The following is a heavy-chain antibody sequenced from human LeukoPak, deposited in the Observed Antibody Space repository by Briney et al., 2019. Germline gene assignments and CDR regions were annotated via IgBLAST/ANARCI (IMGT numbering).Heavy chain of an antibody. Sequence: GSLRLSCAASGFTFSSHGMSWVRQAPGKGLEWVAVISYDGSNKYYADSVKGRFTISRDNSKNTLYLQMNSLRAEDTAVYYCAKSRSDVVDYWGQGTLVTVSS. J-gene: IGHJ4*02. D-gene: IGHD3-3*01. V-gene: IGHV3-30*18. CDR3: AKSRSDVVDY. CDR1: GFTFSSHG. CDR2: ISYDGSNK.